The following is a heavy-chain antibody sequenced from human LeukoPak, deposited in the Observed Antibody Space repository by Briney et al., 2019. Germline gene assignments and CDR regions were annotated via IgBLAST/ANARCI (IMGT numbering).Heavy chain of an antibody. D-gene: IGHD1-1*01. CDR2: ISYDGSKK. CDR3: ARDRAWNYFDS. CDR1: GFTFSNHG. J-gene: IGHJ4*02. Sequence: GGSLRLSCAVSGFTFSNHGMHWLRQAPGKGLEWVAIISYDGSKKYYAESVKGRFTISRDNSDSTLYLQMNSLRTEDTALYYCARDRAWNYFDSWGQGTLVTVSS. V-gene: IGHV3-30*03.